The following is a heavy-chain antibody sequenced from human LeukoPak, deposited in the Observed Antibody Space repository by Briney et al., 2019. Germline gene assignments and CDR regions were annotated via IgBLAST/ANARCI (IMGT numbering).Heavy chain of an antibody. CDR3: AKDGCGGDCYSVFDY. CDR1: GFTFDDYG. V-gene: IGHV3-20*04. D-gene: IGHD2-21*02. Sequence: GGSLRLSCAASGFTFDDYGMSWVRQAPGKGLEWVSGINWNGGSTGYADSVKGRFTISRDNSKNTLYLQMNSLRAEDTAVYYCAKDGCGGDCYSVFDYWGQGTLVTVSS. J-gene: IGHJ4*02. CDR2: INWNGGST.